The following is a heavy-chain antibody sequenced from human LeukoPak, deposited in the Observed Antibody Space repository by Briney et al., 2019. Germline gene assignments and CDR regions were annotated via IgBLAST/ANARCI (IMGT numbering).Heavy chain of an antibody. CDR3: AKDLVVVAARDY. V-gene: IGHV3-23*01. CDR1: GGSFSGYY. CDR2: ISGSGGST. Sequence: ETLSLTCAVYGGSFSGYYWSWVRQAPGKGLEWVSAISGSGGSTYYADSVKGRFTISRDNSKNTLYLQMNSLRAEDTAVYYCAKDLVVVAARDYWGQGTLVTVSS. D-gene: IGHD2-15*01. J-gene: IGHJ4*02.